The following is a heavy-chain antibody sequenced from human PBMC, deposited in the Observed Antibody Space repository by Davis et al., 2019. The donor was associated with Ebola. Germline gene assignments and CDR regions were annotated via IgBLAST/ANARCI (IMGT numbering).Heavy chain of an antibody. D-gene: IGHD1-26*01. J-gene: IGHJ4*02. CDR2: ISDSGSTT. V-gene: IGHV3-23*01. Sequence: GESLKISCVASGFTFSGSLMSWVRQAPGMGLEWVSSISDSGSTTYYADSVRGRVVISRDTSKDTLYLPMSGLRAEDTAVYYCARGREDYLDYWGQGTLVTVSS. CDR1: GFTFSGSL. CDR3: ARGREDYLDY.